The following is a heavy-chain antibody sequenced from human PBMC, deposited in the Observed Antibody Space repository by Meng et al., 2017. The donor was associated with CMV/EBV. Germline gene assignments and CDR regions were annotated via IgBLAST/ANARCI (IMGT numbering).Heavy chain of an antibody. CDR1: GFSLSTSGMC. V-gene: IGHV2-70*20. Sequence: SGSTLVKPTQTLTLTCTFSGFSLSTSGMCVSWVRQPPGKALEWLALIDWDDDKYYSTSLKTRLTISKDTSKNQVVLTMTNMDPVDTATYYCARIHSNYGPYGMDVWGQGTTVPSP. J-gene: IGHJ6*02. CDR3: ARIHSNYGPYGMDV. CDR2: IDWDDDK. D-gene: IGHD4-11*01.